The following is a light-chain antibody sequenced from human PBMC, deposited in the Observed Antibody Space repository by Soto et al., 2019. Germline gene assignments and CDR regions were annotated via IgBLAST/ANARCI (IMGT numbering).Light chain of an antibody. Sequence: ETLLTQSPGTLSLSPGERATLSCRSSQSVSSNYLAWYQQKPGQAPRLLIHGASSRAPGIPDRFSGSGSGTDFTLTISRLEPEDFAVYYCQQYGGSSPQTFGQGTNVDI. CDR2: GAS. CDR1: QSVSSNY. J-gene: IGKJ1*01. CDR3: QQYGGSSPQT. V-gene: IGKV3-20*01.